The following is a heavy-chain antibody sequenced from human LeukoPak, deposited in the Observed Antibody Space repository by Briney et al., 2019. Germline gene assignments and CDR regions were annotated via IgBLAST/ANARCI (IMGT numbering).Heavy chain of an antibody. Sequence: SETLSLTCGVSGXSISGYHWSWFRQPPGKGLEWIAYIYYSGTTRYNPSLKSRVTISVDTSKNQFSLNLNSVTAADTAVYYCARGPDDFDYWGQGTLVTVSS. CDR3: ARGPDDFDY. J-gene: IGHJ4*02. CDR2: IYYSGTT. D-gene: IGHD5-24*01. V-gene: IGHV4-59*01. CDR1: GXSISGYH.